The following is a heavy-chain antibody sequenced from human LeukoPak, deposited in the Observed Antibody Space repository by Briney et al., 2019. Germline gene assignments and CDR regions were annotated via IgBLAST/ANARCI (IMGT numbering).Heavy chain of an antibody. J-gene: IGHJ5*02. CDR2: INHSGST. Sequence: SQTLSLTCTVSGGSISSDSYYWSWIRQPPGKGLEWIGEINHSGSTNYNPSLKSRVTISVDTSKNQFSLKLSSVTAADTAVYYCARGIGYCTNGVCYANWFDPWGQGTLVTVSS. D-gene: IGHD2-8*01. CDR1: GGSISSDSYY. V-gene: IGHV4-39*07. CDR3: ARGIGYCTNGVCYANWFDP.